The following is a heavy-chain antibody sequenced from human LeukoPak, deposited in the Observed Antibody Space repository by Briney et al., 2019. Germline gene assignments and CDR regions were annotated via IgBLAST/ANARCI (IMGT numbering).Heavy chain of an antibody. J-gene: IGHJ4*02. CDR2: IGSTGINI. CDR3: TSRDY. V-gene: IGHV3-48*01. CDR1: GFSFSDYS. Sequence: GGSLRLSRAASGFSFSDYSINWVRQAPGKGLEWVSYIGSTGINIYYADSVKGRFTISRDNTKNTLYLQMNSLKTEDTAVYYCTSRDYWGQGTLVTVSS.